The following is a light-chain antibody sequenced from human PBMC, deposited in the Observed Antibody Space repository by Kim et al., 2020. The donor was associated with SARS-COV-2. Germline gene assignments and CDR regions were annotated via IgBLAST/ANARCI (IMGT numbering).Light chain of an antibody. CDR3: QQYYTSPPT. V-gene: IGKV4-1*01. Sequence: GSLGERATINCKSSQSVLYRSNLAWYQQKPGQPPKLLVYWASTRESGVPDRFSGSGSGTDFTLTISSLQAEDVAVYYCQQYYTSPPTFGGGTKVDIK. J-gene: IGKJ4*01. CDR1: QSVLYRSN. CDR2: WAS.